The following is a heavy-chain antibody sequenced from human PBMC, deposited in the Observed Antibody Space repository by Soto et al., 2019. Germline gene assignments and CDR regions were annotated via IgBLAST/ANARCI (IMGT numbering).Heavy chain of an antibody. CDR3: ARVRFLEWADGMDV. J-gene: IGHJ6*02. CDR2: IYYSGST. V-gene: IGHV4-59*01. Sequence: QVQLQESGPGLVKPSETLSLTYTVSGGSISSYYWSWIRQPPGKGLEWIGYIYYSGSTNYNPSLKSRVTISVDTSKNQFSLKLSSVTAADTAVYYCARVRFLEWADGMDVWGQGTTVTVSS. D-gene: IGHD3-3*01. CDR1: GGSISSYY.